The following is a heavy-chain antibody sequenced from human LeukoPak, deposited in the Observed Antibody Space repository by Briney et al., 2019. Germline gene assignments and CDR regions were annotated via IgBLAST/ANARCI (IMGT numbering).Heavy chain of an antibody. D-gene: IGHD1-26*01. CDR1: GFTFSSYG. V-gene: IGHV3-30*18. CDR3: AKDPHSPGSGSLYEYFQH. CDR2: ISYDGGNK. J-gene: IGHJ1*01. Sequence: PGGSLRLSCAASGFTFSSYGMHWVRQAPGKGLKWVAVISYDGGNKYYADSAKGRFTISRDNSRNTLYLQMDSLRAEDTAVYYCAKDPHSPGSGSLYEYFQHWGQGTLVTVSS.